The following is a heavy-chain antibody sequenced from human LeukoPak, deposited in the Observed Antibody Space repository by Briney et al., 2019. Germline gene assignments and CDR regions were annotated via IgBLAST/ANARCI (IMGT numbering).Heavy chain of an antibody. J-gene: IGHJ5*02. CDR1: GFTFSSYS. CDR2: ISSSSSYI. CDR3: ARDDIVVVPAAIESPWFDP. D-gene: IGHD2-2*01. Sequence: GGSLRLSCAASGFTFSSYSMTWVRQAPGKGLEWVSSISSSSSYIYYADSVKGRFTISRDNAKNSLYLQMNSLRAEDTAVYYCARDDIVVVPAAIESPWFDPWGQGTLVTVSS. V-gene: IGHV3-21*01.